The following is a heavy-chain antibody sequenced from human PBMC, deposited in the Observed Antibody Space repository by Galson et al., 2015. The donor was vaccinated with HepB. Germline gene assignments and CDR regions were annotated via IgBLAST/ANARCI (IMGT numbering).Heavy chain of an antibody. CDR1: GDTLTTYY. J-gene: IGHJ4*02. D-gene: IGHD2-2*02. V-gene: IGHV1-46*01. CDR2: INPNGGAT. CDR3: AREQAAIPVPLQSLDS. Sequence: SVKVSCKASGDTLTTYYMHWVRQAPGQGLEWMGLINPNGGATTYAQRFQDRVTVTRDTSTSTLYMELSSLTSEDTAVYYCAREQAAIPVPLQSLDSWGLGTLVTVSS.